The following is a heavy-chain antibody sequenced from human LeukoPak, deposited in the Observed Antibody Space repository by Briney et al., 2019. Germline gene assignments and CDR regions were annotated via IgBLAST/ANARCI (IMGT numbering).Heavy chain of an antibody. CDR3: AREGASNGYHCMDV. CDR2: ISFGGSPK. J-gene: IGHJ6*02. Sequence: GGSLRLSCAGSGFTFRLYNMHWVRQAPGKGLEWVALISFGGSPKYYADSVKGRFTISRDNSKNTLFLQMSSLKAEDTAVYYCAREGASNGYHCMDVWGQGTTVSVS. D-gene: IGHD5-12*01. CDR1: GFTFRLYN. V-gene: IGHV3-30*04.